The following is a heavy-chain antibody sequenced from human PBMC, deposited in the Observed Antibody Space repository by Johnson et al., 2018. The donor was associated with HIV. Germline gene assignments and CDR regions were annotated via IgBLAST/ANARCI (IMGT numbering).Heavy chain of an antibody. CDR2: IGTAGDT. V-gene: IGHV3-13*01. J-gene: IGHJ3*02. Sequence: VQLVESGGGVVQPGRSLRLSCAASGFTVSSNYMSWVRQAPGKGLEWVSAIGTAGDTHYADSFKGRFTISREDAKNSLYLQMNSLRAGDTAVYYCARGGSHITIFGVDINMGAFDIWGQGTLVTLSS. CDR1: GFTVSSNY. CDR3: ARGGSHITIFGVDINMGAFDI. D-gene: IGHD3-3*01.